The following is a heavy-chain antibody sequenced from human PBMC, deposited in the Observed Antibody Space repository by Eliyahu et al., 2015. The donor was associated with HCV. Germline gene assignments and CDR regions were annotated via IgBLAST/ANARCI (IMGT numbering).Heavy chain of an antibody. J-gene: IGHJ6*02. CDR2: INHSGST. CDR3: ARLVGGREIRFLEWLFEYGMDV. V-gene: IGHV4-34*01. D-gene: IGHD3-3*01. CDR1: GGSFSGYY. Sequence: QVQLQQWGAGLLKPSETLSLTCAVYGGSFSGYYWSWIRQPPGKGLEWIGEINHSGSTNYNPSLKSRVTISVDTSKNQFSLKLSSVTAADTAVYYCARLVGGREIRFLEWLFEYGMDVWGQGTTVTVSS.